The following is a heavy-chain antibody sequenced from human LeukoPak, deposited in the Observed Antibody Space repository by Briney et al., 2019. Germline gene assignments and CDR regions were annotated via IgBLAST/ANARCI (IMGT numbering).Heavy chain of an antibody. J-gene: IGHJ5*02. CDR2: IYHSGAA. V-gene: IGHV4-30-4*07. CDR1: GDSISSDGHS. Sequence: SETLSLTCGVSGDSISSDGHSWSWIRQPPGKGLEWVGYIYHSGAAYHNPSLKSRLALSVDTSNNQFSLRLRSVTAADTAVYYCARVAAAAGNNWFDPWGQGTLVTVSS. CDR3: ARVAAAAGNNWFDP. D-gene: IGHD6-13*01.